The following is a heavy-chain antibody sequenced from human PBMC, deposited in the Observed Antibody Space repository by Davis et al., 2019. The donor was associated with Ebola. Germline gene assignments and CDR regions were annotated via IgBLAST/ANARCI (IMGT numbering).Heavy chain of an antibody. J-gene: IGHJ6*02. CDR3: ARDPDNWNWSGYGMDV. V-gene: IGHV1-18*01. Sequence: ASVKVSCKASGYTFTSYGISWVRQAPGQGLEWMGWISAYNGNTNYAQKLQGRVTMTTDTSTSTAYMELRSLRSDDTAVYYCARDPDNWNWSGYGMDVWGQGTTVTVSS. CDR2: ISAYNGNT. CDR1: GYTFTSYG. D-gene: IGHD1-7*01.